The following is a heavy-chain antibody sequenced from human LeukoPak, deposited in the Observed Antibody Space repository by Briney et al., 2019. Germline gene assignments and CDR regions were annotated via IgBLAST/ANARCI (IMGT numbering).Heavy chain of an antibody. CDR2: IYHSGST. J-gene: IGHJ4*02. CDR1: GYSISSGYY. CDR3: ARRLHVLASGWETSDY. Sequence: PSETLSLTCTVSGYSISSGYYWGWIRQPPGKGLEWIGSIYHSGSTYYNPSLKSRVTISVDTSKNQFSLKLSSVTAADTAVYYCARRLHVLASGWETSDYWGQGTLVTVSS. V-gene: IGHV4-38-2*02. D-gene: IGHD6-25*01.